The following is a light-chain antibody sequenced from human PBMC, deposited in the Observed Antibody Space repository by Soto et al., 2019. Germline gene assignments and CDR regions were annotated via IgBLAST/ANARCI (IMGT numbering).Light chain of an antibody. CDR1: QSVSVN. V-gene: IGKV3-20*01. J-gene: IGKJ1*01. CDR3: QQYGSSSWT. Sequence: EIVLTQSPGTLSLSPGERATLSCRASQSVSVNLAWYQQKPGQAPRLLIYGASSRATGIPDRFSGSGSGTDFTLTISRLEPEDFAVYYCQQYGSSSWTFGQGTKVDIK. CDR2: GAS.